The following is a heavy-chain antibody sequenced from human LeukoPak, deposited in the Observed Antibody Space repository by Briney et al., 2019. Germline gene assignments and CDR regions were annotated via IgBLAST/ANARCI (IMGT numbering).Heavy chain of an antibody. V-gene: IGHV1-69*13. CDR1: GGTYSSYA. J-gene: IGHJ4*02. CDR3: ARDGENAPAYFDY. D-gene: IGHD1-1*01. CDR2: IIPIFGTA. Sequence: SVKVSCKASGGTYSSYAISWVRQAPGQGLEWMGGIIPIFGTANYAQKFQGRVTITADESTSTAYMELRSLRSDDTAVYYCARDGENAPAYFDYWGQGTLVTVSS.